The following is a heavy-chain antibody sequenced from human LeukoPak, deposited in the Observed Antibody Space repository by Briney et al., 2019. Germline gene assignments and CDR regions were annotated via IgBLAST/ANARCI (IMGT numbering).Heavy chain of an antibody. J-gene: IGHJ4*02. CDR1: GFTFSGSG. Sequence: GGSLRLSCAASGFTFSGSGMHWVRQAPGKGLEWVTFIRYDGSNKYYTDSVKGRFTISRDNSKNTRYLQMDSLRAEDTAVYYCVRDYDFWSGYYSPTRGYFGYWGQGTLVTVSS. CDR3: VRDYDFWSGYYSPTRGYFGY. D-gene: IGHD3-3*01. CDR2: IRYDGSNK. V-gene: IGHV3-30*02.